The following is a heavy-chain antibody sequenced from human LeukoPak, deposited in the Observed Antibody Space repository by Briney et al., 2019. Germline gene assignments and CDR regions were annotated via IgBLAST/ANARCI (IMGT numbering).Heavy chain of an antibody. Sequence: PSETLSLTCAVYGGSFSGYYGSWLRQPPGKGREGMGEINHSGSTNYNPSLKSRVTISVDTSKNQFSLKLSSVTAADTAVYYCARAPGYWGQGTLVTVSS. CDR1: GGSFSGYY. V-gene: IGHV4-34*01. CDR2: INHSGST. J-gene: IGHJ4*02. CDR3: ARAPGY.